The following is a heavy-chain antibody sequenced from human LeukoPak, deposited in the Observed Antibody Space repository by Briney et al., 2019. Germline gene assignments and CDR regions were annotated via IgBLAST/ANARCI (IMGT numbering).Heavy chain of an antibody. J-gene: IGHJ3*02. Sequence: GGSLRLSCAASGFTFSSYEMNWVRQAPGKGQEWVSYISSSGSTIYYADSVKGRFTISRDNAKNSLYLQMNSLRAEDTAVYYCARDRSLTELLGAFDIWGQGTMVTVSS. CDR2: ISSSGSTI. V-gene: IGHV3-48*03. CDR3: ARDRSLTELLGAFDI. D-gene: IGHD1-26*01. CDR1: GFTFSSYE.